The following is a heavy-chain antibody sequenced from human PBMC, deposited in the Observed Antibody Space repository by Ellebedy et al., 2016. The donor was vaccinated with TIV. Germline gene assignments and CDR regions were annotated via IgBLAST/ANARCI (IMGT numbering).Heavy chain of an antibody. CDR3: ASLGWMTRTTPH. V-gene: IGHV3-72*01. CDR1: GFTFSDHY. D-gene: IGHD1-7*01. Sequence: GESLKISCAVSGFTFSDHYMDWVRQAPGKGLEWVGFVRSKRYGGTTEYAASVKDRFTISRDDSKNSLYLQMNSLKTEDTAVYYCASLGWMTRTTPHWGPGTLVTVSS. CDR2: VRSKRYGGTT. J-gene: IGHJ4*02.